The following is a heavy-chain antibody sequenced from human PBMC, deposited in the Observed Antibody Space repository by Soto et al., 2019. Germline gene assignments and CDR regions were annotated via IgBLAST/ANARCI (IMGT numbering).Heavy chain of an antibody. CDR3: ARGSMVGYYDSSGYLPYFDY. V-gene: IGHV1-69*02. CDR2: IIPILGIA. D-gene: IGHD3-22*01. J-gene: IGHJ4*02. CDR1: GGTFSSYT. Sequence: SVQVSCTASGGTFSSYTISWVRQAPGQGLEWMGRIIPILGIANYAQKFQGRVTIAADKSTSTAYMELSSLRSEDTAVYYCARGSMVGYYDSSGYLPYFDYWGQGALLTVSS.